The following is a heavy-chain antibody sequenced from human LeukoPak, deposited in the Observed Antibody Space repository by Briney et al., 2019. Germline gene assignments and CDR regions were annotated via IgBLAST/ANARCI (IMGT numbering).Heavy chain of an antibody. J-gene: IGHJ6*04. CDR2: IYYSGNT. D-gene: IGHD1-14*01. CDR3: ERNRPHMDV. Sequence: SETLSLTCTVSGGSISGYYWSWIRQPPGKGLEWIGNIYYSGNTNYNPSLKSRVTISVDTSKNQFSLNLSSVTAADTAVYYCERNRPHMDVWGKGTTVTVSS. V-gene: IGHV4-59*01. CDR1: GGSISGYY.